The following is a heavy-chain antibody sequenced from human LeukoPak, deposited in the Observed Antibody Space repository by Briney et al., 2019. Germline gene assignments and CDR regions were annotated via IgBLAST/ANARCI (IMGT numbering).Heavy chain of an antibody. J-gene: IGHJ3*02. V-gene: IGHV3-30*18. D-gene: IGHD6-19*01. CDR1: GFTSSSYA. CDR2: ISYDGRNQ. Sequence: GTSLRLSCAASGFTSSSYAFYWVRQAPGKGLEWVSSISYDGRNQYYIDSVRGRFTISRDNSKNTLYLQMNSLRTEDTAVYFCAKKSVPGAGTGSFDIWGQGTMVTVSS. CDR3: AKKSVPGAGTGSFDI.